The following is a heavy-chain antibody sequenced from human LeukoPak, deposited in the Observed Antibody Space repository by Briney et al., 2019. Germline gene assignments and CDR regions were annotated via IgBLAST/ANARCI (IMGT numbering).Heavy chain of an antibody. J-gene: IGHJ4*02. V-gene: IGHV3-30*18. CDR3: AKDAPLKIEMAAIFDY. CDR2: ISYDGSNK. CDR1: GFTFSSYG. D-gene: IGHD5-24*01. Sequence: PGRSLRLSCAASGFTFSSYGMHWVRQAPGKGLEWVAVISYDGSNKYYADSVKGRFTISRDNSKNTPYLQMNSLRAEDTAVYYCAKDAPLKIEMAAIFDYWGQGTLVTVSS.